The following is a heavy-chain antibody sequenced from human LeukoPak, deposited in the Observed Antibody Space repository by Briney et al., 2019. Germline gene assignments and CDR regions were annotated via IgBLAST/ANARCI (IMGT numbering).Heavy chain of an antibody. CDR2: IKQDGSGK. V-gene: IGHV3-7*05. CDR3: ARSDFWSGYHRGYFDY. Sequence: GSLRLSCAASGFTFSSYWMSWVRQAPGKGLEWVAKIKQDGSGKYYVDSVKGRFTISRDNAENSLYLQMNSLRVEDTAAYYCARSDFWSGYHRGYFDYWGQGTLVTVSS. D-gene: IGHD3-3*01. CDR1: GFTFSSYW. J-gene: IGHJ4*02.